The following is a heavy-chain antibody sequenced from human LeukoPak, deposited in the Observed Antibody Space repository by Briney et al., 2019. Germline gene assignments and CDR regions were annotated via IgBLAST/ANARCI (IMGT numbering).Heavy chain of an antibody. CDR2: INPNSGGT. CDR3: ARAHSLSYYDYVWGSYPLTGFDY. V-gene: IGHV1-2*02. D-gene: IGHD3-16*01. Sequence: ASVKVSCKASGYTFTSYDINWVRQAPGQGLEWMGWINPNSGGTNYAQKFQGRVTMTRDTSISTAYMELSRLRSDDTAVYYCARAHSLSYYDYVWGSYPLTGFDYWGQGTLVTVSS. J-gene: IGHJ4*02. CDR1: GYTFTSYD.